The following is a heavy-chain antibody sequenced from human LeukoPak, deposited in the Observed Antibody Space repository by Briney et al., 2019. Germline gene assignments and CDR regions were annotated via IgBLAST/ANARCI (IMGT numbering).Heavy chain of an antibody. CDR2: IKQDGSDK. J-gene: IGHJ4*02. CDR1: GFTFSSCW. CDR3: ARDSWWGDSSSWSGYFDY. Sequence: GGSLRLSCAASGFTFSSCWMSWVRQAPGKGLEWFANIKQDGSDKYYVYSVKGRFTISRDNTKNSLYLQMNSLRAEDTAVYYCARDSWWGDSSSWSGYFDYWGQGTLVTVSS. D-gene: IGHD6-13*01. V-gene: IGHV3-7*01.